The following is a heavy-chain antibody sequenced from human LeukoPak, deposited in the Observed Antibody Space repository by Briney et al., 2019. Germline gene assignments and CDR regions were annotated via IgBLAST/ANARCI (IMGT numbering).Heavy chain of an antibody. Sequence: EASVKVSCKASGYTFTSYDINWVRQATGQGLEWMGWMNPNSGNTGYAQKFQGRVTMTRNTSISTAYMELSSLRSEDTAVYYCARGGVGCTNGVCYGAFDIWGQGTMVTVSS. CDR2: MNPNSGNT. CDR1: GYTFTSYD. CDR3: ARGGVGCTNGVCYGAFDI. J-gene: IGHJ3*02. D-gene: IGHD2-8*01. V-gene: IGHV1-8*01.